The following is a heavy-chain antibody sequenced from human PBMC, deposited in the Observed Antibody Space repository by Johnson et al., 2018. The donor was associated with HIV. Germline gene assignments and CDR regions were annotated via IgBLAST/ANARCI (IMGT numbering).Heavy chain of an antibody. J-gene: IGHJ3*02. CDR3: AKGMGLSIGELSDAFDI. CDR2: ISYDGSSK. Sequence: QVQLVESGGGVVQPGRSLRLSCAASGFTFSTYPMHWVRQAPGKGLEWVAVISYDGSSKYYADSVKGRFTISRDNSKNTLNLQMNSLRPEDTAVYYCAKGMGLSIGELSDAFDIWGQGTRVTVSS. V-gene: IGHV3-30-3*01. CDR1: GFTFSTYP. D-gene: IGHD3-10*01.